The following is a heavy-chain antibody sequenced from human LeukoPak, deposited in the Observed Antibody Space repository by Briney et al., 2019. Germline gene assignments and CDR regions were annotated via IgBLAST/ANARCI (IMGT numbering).Heavy chain of an antibody. D-gene: IGHD6-6*01. CDR1: GGTFSSYA. Sequence: ASVKVSCKSSGGTFSSYAISWVRQAPGQGLEWMGWINPNSGGTNYAQKFQGRVTMTRDTSISTAYMELSRLRSDDTAVYYCAISSSSLHYFDYWGQGTLVTVSS. J-gene: IGHJ4*02. CDR2: INPNSGGT. CDR3: AISSSSLHYFDY. V-gene: IGHV1-2*02.